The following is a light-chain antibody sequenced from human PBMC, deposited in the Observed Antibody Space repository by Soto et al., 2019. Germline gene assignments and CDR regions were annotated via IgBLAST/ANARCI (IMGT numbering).Light chain of an antibody. J-gene: IGKJ2*01. CDR1: QDISSW. V-gene: IGKV1-12*02. Sequence: DIQMTQSPSSVSAFVGDRVTITCRASQDISSWLAWYQQKPGKAPQLLIYAASNLQSAVPSRFSGSGSGTDFTLTINSLQPEDFAIYFCQQAYSFPYTFGQGTKLEIK. CDR3: QQAYSFPYT. CDR2: AAS.